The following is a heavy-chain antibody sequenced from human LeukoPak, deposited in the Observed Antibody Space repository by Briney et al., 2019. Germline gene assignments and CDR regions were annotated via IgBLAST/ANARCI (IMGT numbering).Heavy chain of an antibody. J-gene: IGHJ4*02. CDR1: GFTFSDYY. V-gene: IGHV3-11*01. CDR3: ARAQLGRINLFDY. D-gene: IGHD6-6*01. CDR2: ISSSGSTI. Sequence: GGSLSLTCAASGFTFSDYYMSWIRQAPGKGLEWVSYISSSGSTIYYADSVKGRFTISRDNAKNSLYLQMNSLRAEDTGVYYCARAQLGRINLFDYWGQGTLVTVSS.